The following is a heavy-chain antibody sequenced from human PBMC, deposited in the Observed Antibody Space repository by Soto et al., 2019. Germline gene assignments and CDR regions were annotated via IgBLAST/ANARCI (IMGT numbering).Heavy chain of an antibody. Sequence: QAQLQESGPGLVKPSQTLSLTCTVSGGSINSGGYCWSWIRQHPGKGLDWIGCISYGGSTSYNPSLKSRVTTSVDTSKNQFSLKLTSVTAADTAVYYCSRGILVWGQGALITVSS. V-gene: IGHV4-31*03. CDR3: SRGILV. CDR2: ISYGGST. CDR1: GGSINSGGYC. D-gene: IGHD5-18*01. J-gene: IGHJ4*02.